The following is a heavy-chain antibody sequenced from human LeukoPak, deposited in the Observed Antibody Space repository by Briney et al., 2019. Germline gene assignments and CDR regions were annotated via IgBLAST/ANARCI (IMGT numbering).Heavy chain of an antibody. CDR1: GFSLTTSGVS. D-gene: IGHD6-13*01. CDR3: AHSHGYGSSWSGFDS. J-gene: IGHJ4*02. V-gene: IGHV2-5*02. CDR2: IYWDDEK. Sequence: ESGPTLVNPTQTLTLTCTFSGFSLTTSGVSVGWIRQPPVKALEWLALIYWDDEKRHSPSLKSRLTITKDTSKNQVVLTMTNMDPVDTATYYCAHSHGYGSSWSGFDSWGQGTLVAVSS.